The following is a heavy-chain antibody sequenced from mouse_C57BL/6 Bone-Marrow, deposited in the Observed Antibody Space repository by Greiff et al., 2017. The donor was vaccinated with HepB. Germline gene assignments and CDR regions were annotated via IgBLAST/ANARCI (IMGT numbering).Heavy chain of an antibody. CDR3: TSYTGVALANWYYFDY. Sequence: VQLQQSGAELVRPGASVKLSCTASGFTIKDYYMHWVKQRPEKGLEWIGWIDPENGDTDYASKFQGKATITADTSSDTAYLQRSSRTSEYTAVYYFTSYTGVALANWYYFDYWGQGTTLTVSS. D-gene: IGHD1-1*01. CDR1: GFTIKDYY. V-gene: IGHV14-4*01. J-gene: IGHJ2*01. CDR2: IDPENGDT.